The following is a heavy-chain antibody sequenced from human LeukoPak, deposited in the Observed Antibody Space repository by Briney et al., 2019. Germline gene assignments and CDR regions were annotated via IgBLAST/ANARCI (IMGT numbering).Heavy chain of an antibody. Sequence: AGTLTLNCAASGFTFSSYGMHWLRQAPGKGLEWVADISYDGSNKYYADYVKGRFTIARDNSKNTMYLQMNSLRAEDKAMYYCAKLGETAQIRYFDWLSPAPYDAFDIWGQGTMVTVSS. CDR3: AKLGETAQIRYFDWLSPAPYDAFDI. J-gene: IGHJ3*02. D-gene: IGHD3-9*01. CDR2: ISYDGSNK. V-gene: IGHV3-30*18. CDR1: GFTFSSYG.